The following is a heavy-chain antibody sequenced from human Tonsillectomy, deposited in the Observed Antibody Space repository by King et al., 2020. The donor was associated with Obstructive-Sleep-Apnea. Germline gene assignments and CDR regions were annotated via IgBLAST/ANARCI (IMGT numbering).Heavy chain of an antibody. J-gene: IGHJ5*02. CDR3: ARGSGAAAVNWVDP. CDR2: INHSGST. D-gene: IGHD6-13*01. V-gene: IGHV4-34*01. CDR1: GGSFSDYY. Sequence: VQLQQWGAGLLKPSETLSLTCAVFGGSFSDYYWSWIRQPPGKGLEWIGEINHSGSTNYNPSLKSRLTISVDTSKNQFSLKLNSVTAADTALYYCARGSGAAAVNWVDPWGQGTLVTVSS.